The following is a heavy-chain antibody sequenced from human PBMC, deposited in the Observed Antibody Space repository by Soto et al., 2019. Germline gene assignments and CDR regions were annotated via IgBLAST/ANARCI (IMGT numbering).Heavy chain of an antibody. CDR1: GGSISDDTYY. D-gene: IGHD6-13*01. Sequence: SETLSLTCTVSGGSISDDTYYWGWIRQPPGKGLEWIGSMYYSGTSSYNPSLKSRVSMSVDTSKKQLSLRLTSVTAADTAVYYCARYNAASGTYYFDYWGQGALVTVSS. CDR3: ARYNAASGTYYFDY. J-gene: IGHJ4*02. V-gene: IGHV4-39*07. CDR2: MYYSGTS.